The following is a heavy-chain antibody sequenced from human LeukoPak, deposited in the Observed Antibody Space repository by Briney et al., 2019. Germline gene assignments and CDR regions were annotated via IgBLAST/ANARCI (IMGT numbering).Heavy chain of an antibody. V-gene: IGHV1-8*01. Sequence: ASVKVSFKASAYTFTISDINWVRQAAGQGLEWMGWINPNSGRTGYAQKFQGRVTMTANTSISTAYMELSSLRFDDTAVYYCARGRSGLAAAGTYDYWGQGTLITVSS. D-gene: IGHD6-13*01. CDR2: INPNSGRT. J-gene: IGHJ4*02. CDR3: ARGRSGLAAAGTYDY. CDR1: AYTFTISD.